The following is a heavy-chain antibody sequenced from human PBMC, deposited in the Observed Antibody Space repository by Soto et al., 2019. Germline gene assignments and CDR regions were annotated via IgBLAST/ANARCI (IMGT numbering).Heavy chain of an antibody. CDR2: LYYGRSA. CDR1: GDSISSYY. D-gene: IGHD5-18*01. CDR3: ATGGTAMVFILKYYYYYGMDV. J-gene: IGHJ6*02. V-gene: IGHV4-59*04. Sequence: SETLSLTCAVSGDSISSYYCMWIRQPPGKGLESIGYLYYGRSANYNPSLKSRVTLSVDTSTNQCSLKLSSVTAADTAVYYCATGGTAMVFILKYYYYYGMDVWGQGTTVTVSS.